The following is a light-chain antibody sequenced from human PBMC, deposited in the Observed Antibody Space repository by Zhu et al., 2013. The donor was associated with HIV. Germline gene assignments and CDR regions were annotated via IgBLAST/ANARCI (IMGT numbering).Light chain of an antibody. V-gene: IGKV1-5*01. CDR1: QSISSW. J-gene: IGKJ1*01. CDR3: LQDYNYPPT. CDR2: AAS. Sequence: DIQMTQSPSTLSASVGDRVTITCRASQSISSWLAWYQQKPGKAPKLLIYAASTLQSGVPSRFSGSGSGTEFTLTISSLQPEDAATYYCLQDYNYPPTFGQGTKVEVK.